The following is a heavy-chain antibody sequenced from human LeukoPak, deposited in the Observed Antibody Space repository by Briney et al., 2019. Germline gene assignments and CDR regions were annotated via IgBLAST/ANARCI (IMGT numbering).Heavy chain of an antibody. J-gene: IGHJ4*02. CDR3: ARYGFCSGGSCYQYYFDY. CDR1: GYTFTSYG. Sequence: GASVKVSCKASGYTFTSYGISWLRQAPGQGLEWMGWISAYNGNTNYAQKLQGRVTITTDTSTSTAYMELRSLRSDDTAVYYCARYGFCSGGSCYQYYFDYWGQGTLVTVSS. V-gene: IGHV1-18*01. CDR2: ISAYNGNT. D-gene: IGHD2-15*01.